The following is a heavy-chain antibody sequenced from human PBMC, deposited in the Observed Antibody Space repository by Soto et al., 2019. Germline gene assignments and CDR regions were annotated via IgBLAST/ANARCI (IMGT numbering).Heavy chain of an antibody. CDR2: ISYSGST. J-gene: IGHJ6*02. CDR3: ARDRVERGVEDYYFYGMDV. V-gene: IGHV4-59*01. CDR1: GGSISSYY. Sequence: QVQLQESGPGLVKPSETLSLTCTVSGGSISSYYWSWIRQPPGKGREWIGYISYSGSTKYNPSLKGRVTISVDATKSQASRKLSSVTGAHTAVYYCARDRVERGVEDYYFYGMDVWGQGTTVTVSS. D-gene: IGHD3-3*01.